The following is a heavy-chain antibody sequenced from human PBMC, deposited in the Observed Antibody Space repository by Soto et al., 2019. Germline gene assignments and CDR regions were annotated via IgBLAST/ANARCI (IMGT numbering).Heavy chain of an antibody. Sequence: VGSLRLSCTVSGFAFRHNYLTWIRQAPGKGLEWLSYINTGGSPAYYADSVKGRFTISTDIAKKSLYLQMDSLRADDTGVYYRATGGTYYETWGQGTLVTVSS. CDR1: GFAFRHNY. CDR3: ATGGTYYET. V-gene: IGHV3-11*01. J-gene: IGHJ5*02. CDR2: INTGGSPA. D-gene: IGHD1-26*01.